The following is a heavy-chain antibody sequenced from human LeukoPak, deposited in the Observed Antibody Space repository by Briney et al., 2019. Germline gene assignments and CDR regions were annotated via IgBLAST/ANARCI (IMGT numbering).Heavy chain of an antibody. J-gene: IGHJ4*02. V-gene: IGHV3-7*01. CDR2: IKPDGSLI. CDR1: GFTFDDYG. CDR3: AKRELYSGFYYIDY. D-gene: IGHD1-26*01. Sequence: AGGSLRLSCAASGFTFDDYGMSWVRQAPGKGLEWVANIKPDGSLIYYVDSVKGRFTISRDNAKNSLYLQMNSLRAEDTAVCYCAKRELYSGFYYIDYWGQGTLATVSS.